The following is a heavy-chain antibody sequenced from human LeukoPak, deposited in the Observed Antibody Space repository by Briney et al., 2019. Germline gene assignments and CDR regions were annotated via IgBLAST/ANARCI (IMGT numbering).Heavy chain of an antibody. J-gene: IGHJ4*02. CDR3: ASTTTDVDY. Sequence: SETLSLTCAVSGYSISSGYYWGWIRQPPGKGLGWIGSIYHSRSTYYNPSLNNRVTISVDTSENQFSLKLSSVTAADTAVYYCASTTTDVDYWGQGTLVTVSS. D-gene: IGHD4-17*01. V-gene: IGHV4-38-2*01. CDR1: GYSISSGYY. CDR2: IYHSRST.